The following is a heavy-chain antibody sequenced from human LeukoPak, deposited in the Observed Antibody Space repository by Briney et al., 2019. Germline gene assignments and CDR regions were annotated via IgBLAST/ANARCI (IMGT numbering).Heavy chain of an antibody. V-gene: IGHV1-18*01. D-gene: IGHD3-22*01. J-gene: IGHJ4*02. CDR1: GYTFTSYG. CDR3: ARVRTYYYDSSGYRRGLFDY. Sequence: GASVKVSCKASGYTFTSYGISWVRRAPGQGLEWMGWISAYNGNTNYAQKLQGRVTMTTDTSTSTAYMELRSLRSDDTAVYYCARVRTYYYDSSGYRRGLFDYWGQGTLVTVSS. CDR2: ISAYNGNT.